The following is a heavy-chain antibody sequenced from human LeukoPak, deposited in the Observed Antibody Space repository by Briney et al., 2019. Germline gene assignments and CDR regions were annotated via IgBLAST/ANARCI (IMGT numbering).Heavy chain of an antibody. CDR1: GGSISSYY. D-gene: IGHD6-13*01. J-gene: IGHJ4*02. Sequence: SETLSLTCTVSGGSISSYYWSWIRQPPGKGLEWIGEINHSGSTNYNPSLKSRVTISVDTSKNQFSLKLSSVTAADTAVYYCARWRGYSSSWYAYFDYWGQGTLVTVSS. CDR2: INHSGST. CDR3: ARWRGYSSSWYAYFDY. V-gene: IGHV4-34*01.